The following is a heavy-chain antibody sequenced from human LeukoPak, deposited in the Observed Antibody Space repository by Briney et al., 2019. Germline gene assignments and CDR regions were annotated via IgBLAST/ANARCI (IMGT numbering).Heavy chain of an antibody. CDR1: GGTFSSYA. J-gene: IGHJ4*02. V-gene: IGHV1-69*13. Sequence: GASVKVSCKASGGTFSSYAISWVRQAPGQGLEWMGGIIPIFGTANYAQKLQGRVTITADESTSTAYMELSSLRSDDTAVYYCARDHSSSCQLFDYWGQGTLVTVSS. D-gene: IGHD6-13*01. CDR2: IIPIFGTA. CDR3: ARDHSSSCQLFDY.